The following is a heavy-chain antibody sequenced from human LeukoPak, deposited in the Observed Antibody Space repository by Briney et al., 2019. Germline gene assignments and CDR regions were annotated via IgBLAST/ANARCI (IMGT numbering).Heavy chain of an antibody. J-gene: IGHJ4*02. Sequence: ASVKVSCKTSGYSFILYGISWVRQAPGQGLEWMGWINPNSGGTNYAQKLQGRVTMTTDTSTSTAYMELRSLRSDDTAVYYCARGADITMVRGVIIDPYYFDYWGQGTLVTVSS. CDR2: INPNSGGT. CDR3: ARGADITMVRGVIIDPYYFDY. D-gene: IGHD3-10*01. CDR1: GYSFILYG. V-gene: IGHV1-18*01.